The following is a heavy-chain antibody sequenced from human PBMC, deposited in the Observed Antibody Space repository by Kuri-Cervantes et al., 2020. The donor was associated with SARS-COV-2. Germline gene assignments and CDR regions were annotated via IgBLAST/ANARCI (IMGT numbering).Heavy chain of an antibody. D-gene: IGHD6-13*01. J-gene: IGHJ2*01. V-gene: IGHV4-59*01. CDR1: GGSISSYY. Sequence: SETLSLTCTVSGGSISSYYWSWIRQPPGKGLEWIGYINYSGSTNYNPSLKSRVTISVDTSKNQFSLKLSSVTAADTAVYYCARVAAAYWYFDLWGRGTLVTVSS. CDR2: INYSGST. CDR3: ARVAAAYWYFDL.